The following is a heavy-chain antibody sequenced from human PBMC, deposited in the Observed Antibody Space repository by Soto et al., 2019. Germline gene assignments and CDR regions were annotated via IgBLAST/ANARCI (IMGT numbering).Heavy chain of an antibody. Sequence: EVQLVESGGGLVKPGGSLRLSCAASGFTFSSYSMNWVRQAPGKGLEWVSSISSSSSYIYYADSVKGRFTISRDNAKNSLYLQMNSLRAEDTAVYYCAREGLLWFGELSGEGGMDVWGQGTTVTVSS. J-gene: IGHJ6*02. D-gene: IGHD3-10*01. CDR1: GFTFSSYS. V-gene: IGHV3-21*01. CDR2: ISSSSSYI. CDR3: AREGLLWFGELSGEGGMDV.